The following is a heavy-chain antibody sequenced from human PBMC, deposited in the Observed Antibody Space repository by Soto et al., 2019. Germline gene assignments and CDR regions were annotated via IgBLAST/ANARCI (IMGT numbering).Heavy chain of an antibody. D-gene: IGHD3-3*01. Sequence: LRLSCAASGFTFSNAWMSWVRQAPGKGLEWVGRIKSKTDGGTTDYAAPVKGRFTISRDDSKNTLYLQMNSLKTEDTAVYYCTTEANYDFWSGYSFDPWGQGTLVTVSS. V-gene: IGHV3-15*01. CDR1: GFTFSNAW. J-gene: IGHJ5*02. CDR3: TTEANYDFWSGYSFDP. CDR2: IKSKTDGGTT.